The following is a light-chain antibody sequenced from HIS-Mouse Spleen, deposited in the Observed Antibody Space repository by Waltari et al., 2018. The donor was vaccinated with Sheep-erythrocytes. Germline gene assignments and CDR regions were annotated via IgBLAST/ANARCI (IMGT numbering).Light chain of an antibody. CDR2: EFS. Sequence: QSALTQPASVSGSPGQSITISCTGTSSAVGGYKYVSWYQQHPGKAPKLMIYEFSNRPSGVSNRFAGSKSGNTASLTISGLQSEDEADYYFSSYTSSITPWGFGGGTKLTVL. V-gene: IGLV2-14*01. J-gene: IGLJ3*02. CDR3: SSYTSSITPWG. CDR1: SSAVGGYKY.